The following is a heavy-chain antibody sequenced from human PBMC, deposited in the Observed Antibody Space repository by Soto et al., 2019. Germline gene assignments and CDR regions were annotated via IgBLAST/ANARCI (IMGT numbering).Heavy chain of an antibody. J-gene: IGHJ4*02. D-gene: IGHD4-17*01. V-gene: IGHV3-64*01. CDR3: ARDGSDYGDYVGYFDY. Sequence: ESGGGLVQPGGSLRLSCAASGFTFSSYAMHWVRQAPGKGLEYVSAISSNGGSTYYANSVKGRFTISRDNSKNTLYLQMGSLRAEDMAVYYCARDGSDYGDYVGYFDYWGQGTLVTVSS. CDR1: GFTFSSYA. CDR2: ISSNGGST.